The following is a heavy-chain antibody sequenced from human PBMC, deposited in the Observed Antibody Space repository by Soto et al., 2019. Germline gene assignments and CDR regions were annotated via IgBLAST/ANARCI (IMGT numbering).Heavy chain of an antibody. V-gene: IGHV1-69*06. CDR3: ARVKDYDFWSGYSVDP. D-gene: IGHD3-3*01. J-gene: IGHJ5*02. Sequence: ASVKVSCKASGGTFSRYAISWVRQAPGQGLEWMGGIIPIFGTANYAQKFQGRVTITADKSTSTAYMELSSLRSEDTAVYYCARVKDYDFWSGYSVDPWGQGTLVTVSS. CDR1: GGTFSRYA. CDR2: IIPIFGTA.